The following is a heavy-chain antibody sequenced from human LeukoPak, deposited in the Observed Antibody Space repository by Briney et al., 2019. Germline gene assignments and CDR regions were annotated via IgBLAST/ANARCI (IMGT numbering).Heavy chain of an antibody. D-gene: IGHD3-10*01. CDR2: ISYDGSNK. J-gene: IGHJ4*02. V-gene: IGHV3-30*18. CDR1: GFTFSSYG. Sequence: GGSLRLSCAASGFTFSSYGMHWVRQAPGRGLEWVAVISYDGSNKYYADSVKGRFTISRDNSKNTLYLQMNSLRAEDTAVYYCAKDLYGSGSGYFDYWGQGTLVTVSS. CDR3: AKDLYGSGSGYFDY.